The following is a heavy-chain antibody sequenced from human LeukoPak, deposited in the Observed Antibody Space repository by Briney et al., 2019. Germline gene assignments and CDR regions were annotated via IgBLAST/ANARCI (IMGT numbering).Heavy chain of an antibody. V-gene: IGHV3-33*06. CDR1: GFTFSNYA. CDR2: IWYDESDK. CDR3: AKGVRSTYVSGNYYYLDY. J-gene: IGHJ4*02. Sequence: QPGGSLRLSCTASGFTFSNYAMHWVRQAPGKGLEWVAVIWYDESDKYYADSVKGRFTISRDNSNNMLYLQMNSLGAEDTAVYYCAKGVRSTYVSGNYYYLDYWGQGTLVIVSS. D-gene: IGHD3-10*01.